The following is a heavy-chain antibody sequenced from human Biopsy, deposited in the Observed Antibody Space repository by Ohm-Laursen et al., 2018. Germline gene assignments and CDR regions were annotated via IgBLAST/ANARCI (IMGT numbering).Heavy chain of an antibody. CDR1: GGSISRDY. V-gene: IGHV4-59*01. J-gene: IGHJ6*02. Sequence: SETLSLTCTVSGGSISRDYWAWIRQPTGKGLQWIGYTYYSGSTNYNPSLNSRVTIAVDTSKNQFSLRFTSVTAADTAVYYCVRSNYHYYGFDVWGQGTTVTVSS. CDR2: TYYSGST. CDR3: VRSNYHYYGFDV.